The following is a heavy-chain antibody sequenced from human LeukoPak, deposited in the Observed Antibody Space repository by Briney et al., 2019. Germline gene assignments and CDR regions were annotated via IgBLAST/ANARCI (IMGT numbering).Heavy chain of an antibody. CDR1: GFTFSSYS. CDR2: ISSSSSYI. CDR3: ARVLYRGYDSGFLGPFDY. J-gene: IGHJ4*02. V-gene: IGHV3-21*01. D-gene: IGHD5-12*01. Sequence: PGGSLRLSCAASGFTFSSYSMNWVRQAPGKGLEWVSSISSSSSYIYYADSVKGRFTISRDNAKNSLYLQMNSLRAEDTAVYYCARVLYRGYDSGFLGPFDYWGQGTLVTVSS.